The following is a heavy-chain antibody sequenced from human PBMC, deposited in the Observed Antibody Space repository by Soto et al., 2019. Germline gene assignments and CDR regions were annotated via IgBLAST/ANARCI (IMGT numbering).Heavy chain of an antibody. CDR1: GFTFSTYS. Sequence: GGSLRLSCAASGFTFSTYSMNWVRQAPGKGLEWVSSFRSSSSYVFYADSVQGRFTISRDNAKNSLYLQMNSLRAEDTAVYYCVTTFSHSDTSIIGHWGQGT. D-gene: IGHD3-22*01. V-gene: IGHV3-21*01. J-gene: IGHJ5*02. CDR2: FRSSSSYV. CDR3: VTTFSHSDTSIIGH.